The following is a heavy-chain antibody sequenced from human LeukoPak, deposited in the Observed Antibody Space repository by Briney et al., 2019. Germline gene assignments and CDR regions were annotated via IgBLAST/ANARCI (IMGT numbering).Heavy chain of an antibody. Sequence: SETLSLTCTVSGGSISSGSCYWSWIRQPAGKGLEWIGRIYTSGSTNYNPSLKSRVTISLDTSKNQFTLKLSSVTAADTAVYYCARDTQNDYGDLSWFDPWGQGTLVTVSS. J-gene: IGHJ5*02. CDR3: ARDTQNDYGDLSWFDP. D-gene: IGHD4-17*01. CDR1: GGSISSGSCY. V-gene: IGHV4-61*02. CDR2: IYTSGST.